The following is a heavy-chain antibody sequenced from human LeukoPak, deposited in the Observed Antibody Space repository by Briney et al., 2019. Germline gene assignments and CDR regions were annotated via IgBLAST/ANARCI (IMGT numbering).Heavy chain of an antibody. D-gene: IGHD1-1*01. V-gene: IGHV1-2*06. Sequence: ASVKVSCKASGYTFTGYYMHWVRQAPGQGLEWMGRVNPNSGGTNYAQKFQGRVTMTRDTSISSAYMELSRLRSDDTAVYYCARDRHNWNDVNAFDIWGQGTMVTVSS. J-gene: IGHJ3*02. CDR3: ARDRHNWNDVNAFDI. CDR1: GYTFTGYY. CDR2: VNPNSGGT.